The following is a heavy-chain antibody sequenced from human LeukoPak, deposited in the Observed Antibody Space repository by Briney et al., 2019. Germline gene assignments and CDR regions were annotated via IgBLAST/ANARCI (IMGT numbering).Heavy chain of an antibody. CDR2: IYNSGST. V-gene: IGHV4-59*01. CDR3: ATSSHDLLDTDY. Sequence: SETLSLTXTVSGGSISSYYWSWIRQPPGKGLEWIGYIYNSGSTNYNPSLRSRVTISVDTSKEQFSLKLSSVTAADTAVYYCATSSHDLLDTDYWGQGTLVTVSS. D-gene: IGHD3-22*01. CDR1: GGSISSYY. J-gene: IGHJ4*02.